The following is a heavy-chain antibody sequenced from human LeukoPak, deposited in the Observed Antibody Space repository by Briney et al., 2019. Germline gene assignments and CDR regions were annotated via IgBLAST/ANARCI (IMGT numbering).Heavy chain of an antibody. V-gene: IGHV4-34*01. Sequence: TSETLSLTCTVSGGSISSYYWSWIRQPPGKGLEWIGEINHSGSTNYNPSLKSRVTISVDTSKNQFSLKLSSVTAADTAVYYCARARGPYGSGSYQYFDYWGQGTLVTVSS. CDR3: ARARGPYGSGSYQYFDY. CDR1: GGSISSYY. D-gene: IGHD3-10*01. J-gene: IGHJ4*02. CDR2: INHSGST.